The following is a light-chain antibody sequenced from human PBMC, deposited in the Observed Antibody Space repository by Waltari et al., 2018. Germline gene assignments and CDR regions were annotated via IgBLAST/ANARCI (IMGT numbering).Light chain of an antibody. J-gene: IGLJ3*02. CDR2: RND. Sequence: QSVLTQPPSASGTPGQRVTISCSGTYSNVGNNVVNWYQQLPGTVPKLLIYRNDPLPSGVPDRFSGSKSGTSASLAISGLRSEDEADYFCASWDDSPNGRWVFGGGTKVTVL. CDR3: ASWDDSPNGRWV. CDR1: YSNVGNNV. V-gene: IGLV1-44*01.